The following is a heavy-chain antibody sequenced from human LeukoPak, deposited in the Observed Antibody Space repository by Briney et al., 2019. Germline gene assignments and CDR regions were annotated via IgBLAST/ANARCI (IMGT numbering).Heavy chain of an antibody. J-gene: IGHJ4*02. D-gene: IGHD3/OR15-3a*01. CDR3: ARGDVDTFDY. V-gene: IGHV4-34*01. Sequence: PSETLSLTCAVYGGSFSGYYWSLIRQPPGKGLEWIGEINHSGSTNYNPSLKSRVTISVDTSKNQFSLKLSSVTAADTAVYYCARGDVDTFDYWGQGTLVTVSS. CDR1: GGSFSGYY. CDR2: INHSGST.